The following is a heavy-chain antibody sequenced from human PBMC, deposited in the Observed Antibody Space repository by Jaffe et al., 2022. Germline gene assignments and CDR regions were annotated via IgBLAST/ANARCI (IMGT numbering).Heavy chain of an antibody. CDR3: ARLHYYGSGSYYLSMGYYYYMDV. J-gene: IGHJ6*03. V-gene: IGHV4-38-2*01. Sequence: QVQLQESGPGLVKPSETLSLTCAVSGYSISSGYYWGWIRQPPGKGLEWIGSIYHSGSTYYNPSLKSRVTISVDTSKNQFSLKLSSVTAADTAVYYCARLHYYGSGSYYLSMGYYYYMDVWGKGTTVTVSS. D-gene: IGHD3-10*01. CDR2: IYHSGST. CDR1: GYSISSGYY.